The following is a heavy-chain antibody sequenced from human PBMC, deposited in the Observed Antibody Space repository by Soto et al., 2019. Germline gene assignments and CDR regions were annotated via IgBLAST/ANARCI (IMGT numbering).Heavy chain of an antibody. V-gene: IGHV4-34*01. CDR1: GGSFSGYY. Sequence: SETLSLTCAVYGGSFSGYYWSWIRQPPGKGLEWIGEINHSGSTNYNPSLKSRVTISVDTSKNQFSLKLSSVTAADTAVYYCARGKRAYMVRARQDAFDIWGQGTMVTVSS. CDR3: ARGKRAYMVRARQDAFDI. CDR2: INHSGST. J-gene: IGHJ3*02. D-gene: IGHD3-10*01.